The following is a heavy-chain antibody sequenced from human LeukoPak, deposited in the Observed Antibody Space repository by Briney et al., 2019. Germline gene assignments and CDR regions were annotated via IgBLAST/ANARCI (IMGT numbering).Heavy chain of an antibody. V-gene: IGHV3-30*04. CDR2: ISYDGSNK. J-gene: IGHJ6*03. Sequence: GGSLRLSCAASGLTFSSYAMHWVRQAPGKGLEWVAVISYDGSNKYYADSVKGRFTISRDNSKNTLYLQMNSLRAEDTAVYYCAKSASGYYYYYMDVWGKGTTVTISS. CDR1: GLTFSSYA. CDR3: AKSASGYYYYYMDV.